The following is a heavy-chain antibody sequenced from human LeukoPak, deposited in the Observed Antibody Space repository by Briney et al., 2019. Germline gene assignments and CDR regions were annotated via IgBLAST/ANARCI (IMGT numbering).Heavy chain of an antibody. D-gene: IGHD3-10*01. CDR2: ISGSGGST. V-gene: IGHV3-23*01. Sequence: GSLRLSCAASGFTFSSYGMSWVRQAPGKGLEWVSAISGSGGSTYYADSVKGRFTISRDNSKTILYLQMNSLRAEDTAVYYCAKDVMHYGSGRPYYMDVWGKGTTVTISS. CDR1: GFTFSSYG. J-gene: IGHJ6*03. CDR3: AKDVMHYGSGRPYYMDV.